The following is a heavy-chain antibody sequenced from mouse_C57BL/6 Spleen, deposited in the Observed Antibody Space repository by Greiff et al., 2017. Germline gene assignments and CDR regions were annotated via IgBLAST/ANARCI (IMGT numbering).Heavy chain of an antibody. D-gene: IGHD1-1*01. CDR1: GYTFTDYY. J-gene: IGHJ4*01. CDR3: ARSREPFGSSYDAMDY. CDR2: INPNNGGT. V-gene: IGHV1-26*01. Sequence: EVKLQQSGPELVKPGASVKISCKASGYTFTDYYMNWVKQSHGKSLEWIGDINPNNGGTSYNQKFKGKATLTVDKSSSTAYMELRSLTSEDSAVYYCARSREPFGSSYDAMDYWGQGTSVTVSS.